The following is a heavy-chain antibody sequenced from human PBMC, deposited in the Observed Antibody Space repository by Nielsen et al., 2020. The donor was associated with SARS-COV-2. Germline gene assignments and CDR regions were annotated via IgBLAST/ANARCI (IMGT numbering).Heavy chain of an antibody. CDR1: GGSLSSRNYY. CDR2: IYYSGSV. CDR3: ARGDIAVVPAAMFRGDDAFDI. V-gene: IGHV4-39*02. Sequence: GSLRLSCTVSGGSLSSRNYYWGWIRQPPGKGLEWIGTIYYSGSVSYNPSLRSRVSISVDTSKKHFSLKLTSVTAADTAVYFCARGDIAVVPAAMFRGDDAFDIWGQGTMVRVSS. J-gene: IGHJ3*02. D-gene: IGHD2-2*01.